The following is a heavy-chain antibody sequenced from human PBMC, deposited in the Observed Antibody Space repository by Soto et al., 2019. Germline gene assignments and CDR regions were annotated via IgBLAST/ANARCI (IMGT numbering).Heavy chain of an antibody. CDR3: ARDNVWSGYYSFFDY. Sequence: SETLSLTCSVSDGSINSHFWSWIRQPAGKRLEWIGRIYSSGSTIYNPSLKSRVTMSVDTSKNQFSLKLRSVTAADTAVYYCARDNVWSGYYSFFDYWGQGTMVTVSP. J-gene: IGHJ4*02. CDR2: IYSSGST. V-gene: IGHV4-4*07. D-gene: IGHD3-3*01. CDR1: DGSINSHF.